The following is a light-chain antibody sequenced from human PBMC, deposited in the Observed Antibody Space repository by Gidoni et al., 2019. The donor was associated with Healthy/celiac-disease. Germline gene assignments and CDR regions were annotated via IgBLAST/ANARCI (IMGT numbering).Light chain of an antibody. CDR2: LGS. CDR1: QSLVHSNGYNY. J-gene: IGKJ3*01. V-gene: IGKV2-28*01. CDR3: MQDLQTFT. Sequence: VMSQSLLPPPVTPGEPASISCRSSQSLVHSNGYNYLDSYLQKPGQSPQLLIYLGSNRASGVPDRFSGSGAGTDFTMIISRVEAEDVGVYYCMQDLQTFTFGPGTKVDIK.